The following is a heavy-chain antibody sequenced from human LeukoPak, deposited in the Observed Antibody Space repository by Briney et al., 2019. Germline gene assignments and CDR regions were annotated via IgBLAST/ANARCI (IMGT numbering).Heavy chain of an antibody. V-gene: IGHV1-2*02. D-gene: IGHD2-15*01. CDR3: ARDLVLGGYCSGGSCYRYRFDP. Sequence: GASVKVSCKASGYTFTGYYMHWVRQAPGQGLEWMGWINPNSGGPNYAQKFQGRVTMTRDTSISTAYMELSRLRSDDTAVYYCARDLVLGGYCSGGSCYRYRFDPWGQGTLVTVSS. CDR1: GYTFTGYY. CDR2: INPNSGGP. J-gene: IGHJ5*02.